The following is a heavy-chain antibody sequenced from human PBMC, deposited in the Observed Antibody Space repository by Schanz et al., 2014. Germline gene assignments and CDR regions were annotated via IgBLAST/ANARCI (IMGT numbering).Heavy chain of an antibody. CDR3: AKDPSHGDYDYYFDY. CDR2: ISYDGRNK. D-gene: IGHD3-22*01. Sequence: QVQLVESGGGVVQPGRSLRLSCAASGFTFSSYAMHWVRQAPGKGLEWVAVISYDGRNKYYADSVKGRFTISRDNSKNILYLQMNSLRAEDTAVYYCAKDPSHGDYDYYFDYWGQGTLVTVSS. CDR1: GFTFSSYA. V-gene: IGHV3-30-3*01. J-gene: IGHJ4*02.